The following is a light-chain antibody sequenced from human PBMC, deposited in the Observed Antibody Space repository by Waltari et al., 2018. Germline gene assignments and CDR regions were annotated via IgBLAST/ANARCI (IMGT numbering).Light chain of an antibody. Sequence: DIQMTQSPSTLSASVVDRVTITCRASQSITNCLAWYQQKPGKAPKLLIYKASNLESGVPSRFSGSGSGTEFTLTISSLQPDDFATYYCQQYDNYWTFGQGTKVEIK. CDR3: QQYDNYWT. V-gene: IGKV1-5*03. J-gene: IGKJ1*01. CDR2: KAS. CDR1: QSITNC.